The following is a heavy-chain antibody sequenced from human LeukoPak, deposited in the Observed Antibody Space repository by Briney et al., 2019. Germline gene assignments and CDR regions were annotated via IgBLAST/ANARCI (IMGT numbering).Heavy chain of an antibody. CDR3: AKDLTDGSGYYLVYYFDY. CDR2: ISWNSGSI. D-gene: IGHD3-3*01. J-gene: IGHJ4*02. V-gene: IGHV3-9*01. Sequence: AGGSLRLSCAASGFTFDDYAMHWVRQAPGKGLEWASGISWNSGSIGYADSVKGRFTISRDNAKNSLYLQMNSLRAEDTALYYCAKDLTDGSGYYLVYYFDYWGQGTLDTVSS. CDR1: GFTFDDYA.